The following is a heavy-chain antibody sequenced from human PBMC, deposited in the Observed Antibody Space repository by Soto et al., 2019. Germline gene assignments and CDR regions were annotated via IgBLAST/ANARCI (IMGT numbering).Heavy chain of an antibody. V-gene: IGHV3-23*01. CDR3: AKTADYYYDSSGYNWFDP. Sequence: GGSLRLSCAASGFTFSSYAMSWFCQAPGKGLEWVSVISGSGGSTYYADSVKSRFTISRDNSKNTLYLQMNSLRAEDTAVYYCAKTADYYYDSSGYNWFDPWGQGTLVTVSS. D-gene: IGHD3-22*01. CDR1: GFTFSSYA. CDR2: ISGSGGST. J-gene: IGHJ5*02.